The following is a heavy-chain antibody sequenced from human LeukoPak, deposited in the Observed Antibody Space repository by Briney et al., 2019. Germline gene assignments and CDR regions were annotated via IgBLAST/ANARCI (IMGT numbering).Heavy chain of an antibody. J-gene: IGHJ3*02. Sequence: SETLSLTCTVSGGSISGYHWSWIRQPPGKGLEWIGYIYDYTGSTNYNPSLKSRVTISADTPKNQFSLKLTSVTAADTAVYYRARAATIPPDAFDIWGQGTMVTVSS. CDR3: ARAATIPPDAFDI. D-gene: IGHD5-12*01. CDR1: GGSISGYH. CDR2: IYDYTGST. V-gene: IGHV4-59*01.